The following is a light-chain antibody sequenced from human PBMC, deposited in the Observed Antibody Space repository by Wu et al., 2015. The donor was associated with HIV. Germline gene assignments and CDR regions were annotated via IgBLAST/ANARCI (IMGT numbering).Light chain of an antibody. CDR1: QSVRSSY. V-gene: IGKV3-20*01. Sequence: EIVLTQSPGTLSLSPGERVTLSCRASQSVRSSYLAWYQQKPGQAPRLVIYGASNRATGIPDRFSGRGSVTDFTLTISRLEPEDFAVYYCEQYGSSPLTFGGGTKV. CDR3: EQYGSSPLT. CDR2: GAS. J-gene: IGKJ4*01.